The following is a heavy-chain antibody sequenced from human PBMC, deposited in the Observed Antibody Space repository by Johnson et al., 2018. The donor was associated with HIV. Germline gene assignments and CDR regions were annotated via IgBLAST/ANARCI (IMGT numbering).Heavy chain of an antibody. CDR1: GFPFRNYG. V-gene: IGHV3-23*04. Sequence: VQLVESGGVVVQPGRSLRLSCAASGFPFRNYGMHWVRQAPGKGLEWVSSIGGSGTNTYYPDSMKGRFTISRDNSKNSLYLQLTSLRDDDTAVYYCARSNWAHFDAFDIWGQGTMVTVSS. J-gene: IGHJ3*02. D-gene: IGHD7-27*01. CDR3: ARSNWAHFDAFDI. CDR2: IGGSGTNT.